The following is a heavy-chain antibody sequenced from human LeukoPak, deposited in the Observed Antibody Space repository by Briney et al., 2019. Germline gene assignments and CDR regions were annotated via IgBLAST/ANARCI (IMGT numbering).Heavy chain of an antibody. CDR1: GFTFSSYS. D-gene: IGHD6-13*01. CDR2: ISSSSSYI. CDR3: ARGLGIAAAGDWFDP. J-gene: IGHJ5*02. Sequence: PGGSLRLSCAASGFTFSSYSMNWVRQAPGKGLEWVSSISSSSSYIYYADSVKGRFTISRDNAKNSLYLQMNSLRAEDTAVYYCARGLGIAAAGDWFDPWGQGTLVTVS. V-gene: IGHV3-21*01.